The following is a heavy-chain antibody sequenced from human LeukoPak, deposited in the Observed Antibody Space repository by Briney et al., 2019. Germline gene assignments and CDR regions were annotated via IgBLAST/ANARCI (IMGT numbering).Heavy chain of an antibody. CDR2: LYNSGYS. CDR1: GGSVTTTSYH. V-gene: IGHV4-39*01. J-gene: IGHJ3*02. Sequence: SKTLSLTCSVSGGSVTTTSYHWAWVRQPPGKGLEWIGNLYNSGYSYYNPSLKSRVTMSVDTSKNQFSLNLTSVTAADTAVYFCASGGAVVPASILKGSFDIWGQGTMVSVSS. CDR3: ASGGAVVPASILKGSFDI. D-gene: IGHD2-2*02.